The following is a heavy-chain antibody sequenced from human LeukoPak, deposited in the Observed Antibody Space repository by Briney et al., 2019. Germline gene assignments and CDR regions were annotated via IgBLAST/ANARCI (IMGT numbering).Heavy chain of an antibody. Sequence: GRSLRLSCAASGFTFSSYGMHWVRQAPCKGLEWVAVISYDGSNKYYADSVKGRFTISRDNSKNTLYLQMNSLRAEDTAVYYCARPSPWGDPWGQGTLVTVSS. CDR3: ARPSPWGDP. V-gene: IGHV3-30*03. CDR1: GFTFSSYG. CDR2: ISYDGSNK. D-gene: IGHD3-16*01. J-gene: IGHJ5*02.